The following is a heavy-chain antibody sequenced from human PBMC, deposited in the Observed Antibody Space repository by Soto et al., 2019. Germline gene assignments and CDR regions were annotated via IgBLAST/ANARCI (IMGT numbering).Heavy chain of an antibody. Sequence: ASVKVSCKASGFTFTSSAMQWVRQARGQRLEWIGWIVVGSGNTNYAQKFQERVTITRDMSTSTAYMELSSLRSEDTAVYYCAALRISEYSGYDWSPGTYWGQGTLVTVSS. D-gene: IGHD5-12*01. CDR2: IVVGSGNT. CDR1: GFTFTSSA. J-gene: IGHJ4*02. CDR3: AALRISEYSGYDWSPGTY. V-gene: IGHV1-58*02.